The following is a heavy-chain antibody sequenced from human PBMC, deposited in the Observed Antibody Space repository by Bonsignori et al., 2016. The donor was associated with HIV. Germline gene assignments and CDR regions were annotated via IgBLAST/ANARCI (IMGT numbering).Heavy chain of an antibody. CDR2: IIPIFGTV. CDR1: GGTFSSYA. CDR3: ARDYYYDSSGYSFGY. D-gene: IGHD3-22*01. Sequence: SVKVSCKASGGTFSSYAISWVRQAPGQGLEWMGGIIPIFGTVNYAQNFQGRVTITADESTSTAYMELSSLRSEDTAVYYCARDYYYDSSGYSFGYWGQGTLVTVSS. J-gene: IGHJ4*02. V-gene: IGHV1-69*13.